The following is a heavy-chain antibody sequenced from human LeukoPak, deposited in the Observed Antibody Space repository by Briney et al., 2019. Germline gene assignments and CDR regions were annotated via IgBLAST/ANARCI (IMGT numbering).Heavy chain of an antibody. Sequence: SETLSLTCTVSGGSISSYYWSWIRQPPGKGLEWIGYIYYSGSTNYNPSLKSRVTISVDTSKNQFSLKLSSVTAADTAVYYCARVSCVRFRELFSCWFDPWGQGTLVTVSS. J-gene: IGHJ5*02. CDR3: ARVSCVRFRELFSCWFDP. D-gene: IGHD3-10*01. CDR2: IYYSGST. CDR1: GGSISSYY. V-gene: IGHV4-59*01.